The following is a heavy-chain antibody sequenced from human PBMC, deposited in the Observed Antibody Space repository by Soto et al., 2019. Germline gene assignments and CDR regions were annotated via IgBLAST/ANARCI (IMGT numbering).Heavy chain of an antibody. D-gene: IGHD6-13*01. CDR1: GFTFSSYS. Sequence: GGSLRLSCAASGFTFSSYSMNWVRQAPGKGLEWVSYISSSSSTIYYADSVKGRFTISRDNAKNSLYLQMNSLRAEDTAVYYCERGMQQLVRNYYYYMDVWGKGTTVTVSS. CDR3: ERGMQQLVRNYYYYMDV. V-gene: IGHV3-48*01. CDR2: ISSSSSTI. J-gene: IGHJ6*03.